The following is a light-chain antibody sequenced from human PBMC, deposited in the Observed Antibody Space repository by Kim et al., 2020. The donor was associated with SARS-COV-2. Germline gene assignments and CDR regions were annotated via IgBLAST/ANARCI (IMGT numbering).Light chain of an antibody. CDR3: QQSYSTPPYT. J-gene: IGKJ2*01. CDR2: AAS. Sequence: DIQMTQSPSSLSASVGDRVTITCRASQSISSYLNWYQQKPGKAPKLLIYAASSLQSGVPSRFSGSGSGTDFTLTISSLQPEEFVTYYCQQSYSTPPYTFGQGTKLEI. V-gene: IGKV1-39*01. CDR1: QSISSY.